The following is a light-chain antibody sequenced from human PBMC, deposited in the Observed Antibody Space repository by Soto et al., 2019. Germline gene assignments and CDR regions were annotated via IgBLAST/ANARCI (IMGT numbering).Light chain of an antibody. CDR1: SSDVGAYIF. J-gene: IGLJ1*01. V-gene: IGLV2-14*03. CDR3: VSFTTSRSYV. Sequence: QSVLTQASSVSVSPGESITISCTGTSSDVGAYIFVSWYQQHPGKAPKLMIYDIINRPSGVSNRFSGSKSGNTASLTISGLQAEDEADYCCVSFTTSRSYVFGTGTKVTVL. CDR2: DII.